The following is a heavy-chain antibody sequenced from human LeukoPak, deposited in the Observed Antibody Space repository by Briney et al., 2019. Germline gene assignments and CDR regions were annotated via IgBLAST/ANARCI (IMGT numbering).Heavy chain of an antibody. J-gene: IGHJ2*01. CDR2: LSFDESQE. CDR1: GFSFSNYG. CDR3: TRGEEGWYFDV. V-gene: IGHV3-33*01. Sequence: GGSLRLSCVASGFSFSNYGMHWVRQAPGRGLEWPGVLSFDESQEYYAESVKGRFTISRDNSRKTVYLQMNSLRGDDTGVYYCTRGEEGWYFDVWGRGTMVTVSS.